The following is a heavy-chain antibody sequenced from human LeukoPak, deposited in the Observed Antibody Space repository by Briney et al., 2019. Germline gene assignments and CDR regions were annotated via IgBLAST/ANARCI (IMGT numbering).Heavy chain of an antibody. V-gene: IGHV3-30*03. J-gene: IGHJ4*02. CDR2: MSHDGSI. CDR3: AREGHSSGRAAAFDY. D-gene: IGHD3-22*01. Sequence: GSLRLSCAASGFNFGAYVMHWVRQAPGKGLEWVALMSHDGSIQYGGSMRGRFTISRDDSKGTLDLQMNSLRTEDTAVYHCAREGHSSGRAAAFDYWGQGTPVTVSS. CDR1: GFNFGAYV.